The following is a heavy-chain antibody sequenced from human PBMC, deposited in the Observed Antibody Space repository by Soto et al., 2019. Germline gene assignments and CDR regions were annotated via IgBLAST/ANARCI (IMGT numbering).Heavy chain of an antibody. Sequence: ASVKVSCKASGYTFTGYYMHWVRQAPGQGLEWMGWINPNSGGTNYAQKFQGRVTMTRDTSISTAYMELSRLRSDDTAVYYCARDNLTIFGVVITAHYYYYGMDVWGQGTTVTV. CDR1: GYTFTGYY. CDR3: ARDNLTIFGVVITAHYYYYGMDV. D-gene: IGHD3-3*01. J-gene: IGHJ6*02. V-gene: IGHV1-2*02. CDR2: INPNSGGT.